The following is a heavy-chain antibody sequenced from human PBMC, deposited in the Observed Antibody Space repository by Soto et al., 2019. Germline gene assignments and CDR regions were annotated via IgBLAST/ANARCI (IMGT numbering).Heavy chain of an antibody. Sequence: PGGSLRISFAASGYTFSSYAMSWVRQAPGKGLEWVSAISGSGSNKYYADSVKGRFTISRDNSKNTLYLQMNSLRAEDTAVYYCARVGTRNDYYGMDVWGQGTTVTVSS. V-gene: IGHV3-23*01. CDR3: ARVGTRNDYYGMDV. CDR2: ISGSGSNK. J-gene: IGHJ6*02. D-gene: IGHD1-1*01. CDR1: GYTFSSYA.